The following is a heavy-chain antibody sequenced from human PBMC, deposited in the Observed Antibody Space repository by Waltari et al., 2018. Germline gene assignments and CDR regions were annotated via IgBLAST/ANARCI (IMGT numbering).Heavy chain of an antibody. V-gene: IGHV1-24*01. D-gene: IGHD2-8*02. Sequence: QVQLVQSGAEVKKPGASVKVSCKVSGYTLTELSMHWVRQSPGKGLGGMGGFDPEDGEPVYSQKFQCRVTMTEDKSTDTAYMELSSLRSEDTAVYYCATVLTGGVCYFDYWGQGTLVTVSS. CDR2: FDPEDGEP. CDR3: ATVLTGGVCYFDY. J-gene: IGHJ4*02. CDR1: GYTLTELS.